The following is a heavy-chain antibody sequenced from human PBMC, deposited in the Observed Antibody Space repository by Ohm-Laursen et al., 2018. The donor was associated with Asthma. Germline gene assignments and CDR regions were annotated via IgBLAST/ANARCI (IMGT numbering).Heavy chain of an antibody. D-gene: IGHD2-21*02. J-gene: IGHJ6*02. CDR3: ARFCGGDCYSGNYGMDV. CDR2: INSDGSST. Sequence: SLRLSCAASGFTFSGYWVHWVRQAPGKGLVWVPRINSDGSSTSYADSVKGRFAISRDNAKNTLYLQMNSLRAEDTAVYYCARFCGGDCYSGNYGMDVWGQGTTVTVSS. V-gene: IGHV3-74*01. CDR1: GFTFSGYW.